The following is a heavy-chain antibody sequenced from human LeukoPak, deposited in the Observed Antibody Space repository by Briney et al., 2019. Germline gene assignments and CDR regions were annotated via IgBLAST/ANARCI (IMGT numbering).Heavy chain of an antibody. Sequence: SETLSLTCTVSGGSISSSSYYWGWIRQPPGKGLEWIGSIYYSGSTYYNPSLKSRVTISVDTSKNQFSLKLSSVTAADTAVYYCARESSSGSYYHWYFDLWGRGTLVTVSS. CDR1: GGSISSSSYY. J-gene: IGHJ2*01. V-gene: IGHV4-39*07. CDR2: IYYSGST. D-gene: IGHD1-26*01. CDR3: ARESSSGSYYHWYFDL.